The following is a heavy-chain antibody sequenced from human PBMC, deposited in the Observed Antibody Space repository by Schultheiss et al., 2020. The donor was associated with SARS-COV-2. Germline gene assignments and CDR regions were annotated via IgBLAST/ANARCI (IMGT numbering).Heavy chain of an antibody. CDR2: IIPIFGTA. J-gene: IGHJ5*02. Sequence: SVKVSCKASGYTFTGYYMHWVRQAPGQGLEWMGGIIPIFGTANYAQKFQGRVTITADESTSTAYMELRSLRSDDTAVYYCARGLNYDFWSGYYTGHWFDPWGQGTLVTVSS. CDR3: ARGLNYDFWSGYYTGHWFDP. V-gene: IGHV1-69*13. CDR1: GYTFTGYY. D-gene: IGHD3-3*01.